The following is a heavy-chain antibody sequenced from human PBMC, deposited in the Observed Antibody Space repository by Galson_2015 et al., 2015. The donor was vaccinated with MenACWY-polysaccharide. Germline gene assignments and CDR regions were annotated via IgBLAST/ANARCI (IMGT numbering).Heavy chain of an antibody. J-gene: IGHJ4*02. CDR1: GFTFSTYW. CDR2: IKSDGSST. Sequence: SLRLSCAASGFTFSTYWMHWVRHAPGKGLVWVSRIKSDGSSTNYADSVRGRFTISRDNAKNTLYLQMNSLRAEDTALYYCARGYSAYDGGQGTLGTVSA. D-gene: IGHD5-12*01. V-gene: IGHV3-74*01. CDR3: ARGYSAYD.